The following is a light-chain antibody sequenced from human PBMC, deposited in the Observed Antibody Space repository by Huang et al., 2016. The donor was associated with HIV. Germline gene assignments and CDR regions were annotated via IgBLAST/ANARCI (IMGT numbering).Light chain of an antibody. V-gene: IGKV3-15*01. CDR2: GAS. Sequence: EIVMTQSPATLSVSPGERATLSCRASQSVSSNLAWYQQKPGQAPSRLIYGASTSATGVPAKFSGSGSGTKFTLTISSLQSEDFAVYYCQQYNNWPPEYTFGQGTKLEIK. J-gene: IGKJ2*01. CDR3: QQYNNWPPEYT. CDR1: QSVSSN.